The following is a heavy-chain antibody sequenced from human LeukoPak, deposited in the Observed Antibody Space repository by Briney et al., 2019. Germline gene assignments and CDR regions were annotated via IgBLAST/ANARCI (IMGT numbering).Heavy chain of an antibody. CDR1: GFTFSRYA. CDR3: ARDRISTIFGVAPYYFDY. J-gene: IGHJ4*02. V-gene: IGHV3-30-3*01. CDR2: ISSDGSIQ. Sequence: GRSLRLSCATSGFTFSRYAGHWVRQAPGKGLEWVAVISSDGSIQYHADSVKGRFTISRDNSENTLYLQMNSLRTEDTAVYYCARDRISTIFGVAPYYFDYWGQGTLVTVSS. D-gene: IGHD3-3*01.